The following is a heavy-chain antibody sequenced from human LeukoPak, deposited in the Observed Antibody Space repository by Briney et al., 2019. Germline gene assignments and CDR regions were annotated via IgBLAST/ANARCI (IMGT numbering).Heavy chain of an antibody. V-gene: IGHV3-23*01. CDR2: ISGSGGST. Sequence: GGSLRLSCAASGFTFSTYAMSWVRQAPGEGLEWVSAISGSGGSTYYADSVKGRFTISRDNSKNTLYLQMNSLRAEDTAVYYCAKDRSSGWPPGAFDIWGQGTMVTVSS. CDR1: GFTFSTYA. CDR3: AKDRSSGWPPGAFDI. J-gene: IGHJ3*02. D-gene: IGHD6-19*01.